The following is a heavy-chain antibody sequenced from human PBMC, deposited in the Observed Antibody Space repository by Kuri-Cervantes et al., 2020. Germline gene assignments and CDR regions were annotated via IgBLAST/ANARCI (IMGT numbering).Heavy chain of an antibody. CDR3: ARHPPRGYGSGSYKREDY. D-gene: IGHD3-10*01. J-gene: IGHJ4*02. V-gene: IGHV5-51*01. Sequence: GESLKISCKGSGYSFTNSWIGWVRKMPGKGLEWMGIIYPADSDTRYSPSFQGQVTISADKSIAAAYLQWSSLKASDTAMYYCARHPPRGYGSGSYKREDYWGQGTLVTVSS. CDR1: GYSFTNSW. CDR2: IYPADSDT.